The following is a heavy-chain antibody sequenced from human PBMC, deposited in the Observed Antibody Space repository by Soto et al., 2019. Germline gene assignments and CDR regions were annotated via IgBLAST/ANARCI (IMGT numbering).Heavy chain of an antibody. J-gene: IGHJ3*02. CDR2: INPSSGST. D-gene: IGHD6-19*01. Sequence: SVKVSCKASGYTFSSYYIHWVRQAPGQGLEWMGIINPSSGSTSYAQKFQGRVTMTRDTSTSTVYMDLSSLRSEDTAVYYCARPSGWYSGGAFDIWGQGTMVTVSS. CDR3: ARPSGWYSGGAFDI. CDR1: GYTFSSYY. V-gene: IGHV1-46*03.